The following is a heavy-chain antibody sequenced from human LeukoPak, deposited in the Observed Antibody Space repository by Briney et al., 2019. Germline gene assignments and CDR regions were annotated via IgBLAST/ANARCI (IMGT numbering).Heavy chain of an antibody. J-gene: IGHJ3*01. D-gene: IGHD1-26*01. Sequence: PGGSLRLSCAASGFTFSSYEMNWVRQAPGKGLEWVSYISNDGNTIYYADSVKGRFTISRDNAKNSLYLQMNSLRAEDTAVYFCARGCNLVGVAPDALDFWGRGRMVTVSS. CDR1: GFTFSSYE. CDR3: ARGCNLVGVAPDALDF. V-gene: IGHV3-48*03. CDR2: ISNDGNTI.